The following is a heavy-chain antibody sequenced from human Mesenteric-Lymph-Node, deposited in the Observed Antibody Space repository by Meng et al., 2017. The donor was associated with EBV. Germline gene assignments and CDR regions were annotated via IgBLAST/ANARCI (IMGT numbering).Heavy chain of an antibody. J-gene: IGHJ4*01. CDR1: GYSFTSSY. D-gene: IGHD6-13*01. CDR2: INPGGGST. V-gene: IGHV1-46*01. Sequence: QVELVQCGAEVKKPGGSVKVSCKASGYSFTSSYMHWVRQAPGQGLEWMGIINPGGGSTDYAQKFQGRVTMTRDTSTSTVYMELSSLRSEDTAVYYCARERIAAAGTQYFDYWGHGTLVTVSS. CDR3: ARERIAAAGTQYFDY.